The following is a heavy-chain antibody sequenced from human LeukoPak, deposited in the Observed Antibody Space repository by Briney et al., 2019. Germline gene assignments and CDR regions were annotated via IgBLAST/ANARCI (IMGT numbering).Heavy chain of an antibody. D-gene: IGHD1-26*01. V-gene: IGHV4-31*03. CDR3: ARDPSGSYSTP. CDR1: GGSISSGGYY. CDR2: IYYSGST. J-gene: IGHJ5*02. Sequence: SQTLSLTCTVSGGSISSGGYYWSWIRQHPGKGLEWIGYIYYSGSTYYNPSLKSRVTISVDRSKNQFSLKLSSVTAADTAVYYCARDPSGSYSTPWGQGTLVTVSS.